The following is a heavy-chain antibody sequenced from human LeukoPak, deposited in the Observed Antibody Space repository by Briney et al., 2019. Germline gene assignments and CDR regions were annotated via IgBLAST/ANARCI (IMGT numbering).Heavy chain of an antibody. CDR2: ISASGDVT. J-gene: IGHJ3*02. V-gene: IGHV3-23*01. Sequence: GGSLRLSREASRFSSSAYPMGWVRRAPGKGLEWVSGISASGDVTFHADPLKGRFTISRDNSKNTLYLQMDSLRAEDTAKYYCAKSLLTTASGTGRAFDIWGQGTVVTVSA. CDR3: AKSLLTTASGTGRAFDI. CDR1: RFSSSAYP. D-gene: IGHD1-26*01.